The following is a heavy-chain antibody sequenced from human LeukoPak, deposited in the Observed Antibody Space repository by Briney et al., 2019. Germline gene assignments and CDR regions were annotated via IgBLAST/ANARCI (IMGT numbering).Heavy chain of an antibody. CDR2: MNPNSGNT. CDR1: GYTFTSYD. D-gene: IGHD5-18*01. V-gene: IGHV1-8*03. J-gene: IGHJ4*02. Sequence: ASVKVSCKASGYTFTSYDINWVRQATGQGLEWMGWMNPNSGNTGYAQKFQGRVTITRNTSISTAYMELSSLRSEDTAVYYCARGRQLWFLFGYWGQGTLVTVSS. CDR3: ARGRQLWFLFGY.